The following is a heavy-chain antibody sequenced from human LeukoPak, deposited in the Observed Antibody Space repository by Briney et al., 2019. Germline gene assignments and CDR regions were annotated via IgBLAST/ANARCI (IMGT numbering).Heavy chain of an antibody. V-gene: IGHV4-34*01. D-gene: IGHD3-10*01. CDR2: INHSGST. CDR3: ARDRGVRGVIGYYYYGMDV. CDR1: GGSISSYY. Sequence: PSETLSLTCTVSGGSISSYYWSWIRQPPGKGLEWIGEINHSGSTNYNPSLKSRVTISVDTSKNQFSLKLSSVTAADTAVYYCARDRGVRGVIGYYYYGMDVWGQGTTVTVSS. J-gene: IGHJ6*02.